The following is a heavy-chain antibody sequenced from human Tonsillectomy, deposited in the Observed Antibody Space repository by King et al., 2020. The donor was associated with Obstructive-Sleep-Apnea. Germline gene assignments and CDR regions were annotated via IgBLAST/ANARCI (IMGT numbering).Heavy chain of an antibody. CDR3: VRRLSGWSSGWFSVPFDY. D-gene: IGHD6-19*01. CDR2: IDPTDSYT. V-gene: IGHV5-10-1*01. J-gene: IGHJ4*02. CDR1: GYSFTSYW. Sequence: DGQLVQSGAEVKKPGESLRISCKGSGYSFTSYWIIWVRRMPGKGLEWMGRIDPTDSYTHYNPSFQGHVTISAAKSISTAYLHWSSLRAPDTAIYYCVRRLSGWSSGWFSVPFDYWGQGTLVTVSS.